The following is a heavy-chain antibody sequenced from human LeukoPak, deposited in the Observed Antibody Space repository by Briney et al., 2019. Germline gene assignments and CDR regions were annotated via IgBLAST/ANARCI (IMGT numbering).Heavy chain of an antibody. CDR3: AKDLERHIVVVTASAVDY. J-gene: IGHJ4*02. V-gene: IGHV3-23*01. CDR1: GFNFSSFV. Sequence: GGSLRLSCAGSGFNFSSFVMTWVRQAPGKGLEWVSSISASGRSTYYADSVKGRFTISRDNSKNTLYLQMNGLRAEDTAVYYCAKDLERHIVVVTASAVDYWGQGTLVTVSS. D-gene: IGHD2-21*02. CDR2: ISASGRST.